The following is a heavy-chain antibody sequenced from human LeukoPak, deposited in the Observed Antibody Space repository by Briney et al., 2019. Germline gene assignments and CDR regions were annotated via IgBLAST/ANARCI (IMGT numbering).Heavy chain of an antibody. V-gene: IGHV3-30-3*01. CDR3: ARDNYGMDV. Sequence: GGSLRLSCAASGFTVSSNYMSWVRQAPGKGLEWVAVISYDGGNKDYADSVRGRFTISRDDSKNTVYMQMNSLRAEDTAVYYCARDNYGMDVWGQGTKVTVSS. CDR1: GFTVSSNY. CDR2: ISYDGGNK. J-gene: IGHJ6*02.